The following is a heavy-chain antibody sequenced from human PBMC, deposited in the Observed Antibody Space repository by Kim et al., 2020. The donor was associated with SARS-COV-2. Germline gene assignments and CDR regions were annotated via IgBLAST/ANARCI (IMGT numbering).Heavy chain of an antibody. D-gene: IGHD7-27*01. V-gene: IGHV3-7*03. Sequence: VDSVKGRFTISRDNAKNSLYLQMNSLRVEDTAVYYCVVEHWGSASQGADYWRPGTLVTV. J-gene: IGHJ4*02. CDR3: VVEHWGSASQGADY.